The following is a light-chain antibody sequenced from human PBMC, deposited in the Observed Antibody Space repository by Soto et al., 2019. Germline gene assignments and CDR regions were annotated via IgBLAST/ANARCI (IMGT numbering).Light chain of an antibody. CDR2: GAS. CDR1: RTINTY. CDR3: QQTYSDIS. Sequence: DVRMTQSPSSLSASVGDTITITCRASRTINTYLNWFQQKPVEPPRLLIYGASTLHDGVPSRFSGSGSGADFTLTISGLQPEDFASYHCQQTYSDISFGGGTKV. J-gene: IGKJ4*01. V-gene: IGKV1-39*01.